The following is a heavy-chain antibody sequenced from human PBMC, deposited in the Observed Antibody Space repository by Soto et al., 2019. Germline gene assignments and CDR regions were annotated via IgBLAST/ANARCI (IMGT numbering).Heavy chain of an antibody. V-gene: IGHV4-39*01. J-gene: IGHJ6*02. CDR2: ILYSGDT. CDR3: ARQGRNTKIVILRHYATDF. Sequence: PSETLSLTCSVSSGSISSNSYLWGWIRQPPGKGLEWIGAILYSGDTYYSESLKSRVTMSVDTAKNQFSLKLNSVTAADTAVYYCARQGRNTKIVILRHYATDFWGQGTAVNVS. CDR1: SGSISSNSYL. D-gene: IGHD3-22*01.